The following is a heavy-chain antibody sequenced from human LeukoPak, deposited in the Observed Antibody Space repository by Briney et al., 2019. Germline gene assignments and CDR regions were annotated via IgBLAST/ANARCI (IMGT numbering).Heavy chain of an antibody. V-gene: IGHV3-23*01. D-gene: IGHD3-3*01. J-gene: IGHJ6*02. CDR1: GFTFDDYT. CDR3: AKAISPRLDYYYGMDV. CDR2: ISGSGGST. Sequence: GGSLRLSCAASGFTFDDYTMHWVRQAPGKGLEWVSGISGSGGSTYYADSVKGRFTISRDNSKNRLYLQMNSLRADDTAVYYCAKAISPRLDYYYGMDVWGQGTTVTVSS.